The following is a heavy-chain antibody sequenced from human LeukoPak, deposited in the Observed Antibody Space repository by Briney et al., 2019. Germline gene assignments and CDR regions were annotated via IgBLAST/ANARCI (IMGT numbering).Heavy chain of an antibody. CDR1: GYTFTGYY. D-gene: IGHD2-2*01. CDR2: INPNSGGT. Sequence: ASVKVSCKASGYTFTGYYMHWVRQAPGQGLEWMGWINPNSGGTNYAQKFQGRVTMTRDTSISTAYMELSRLRSDDTAAYYCAVRGTLYCSSTSCYLWWGQGTLVTVSS. J-gene: IGHJ4*02. CDR3: AVRGTLYCSSTSCYLW. V-gene: IGHV1-2*02.